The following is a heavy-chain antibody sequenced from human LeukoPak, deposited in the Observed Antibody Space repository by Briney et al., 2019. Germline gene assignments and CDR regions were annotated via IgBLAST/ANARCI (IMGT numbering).Heavy chain of an antibody. D-gene: IGHD6-19*01. V-gene: IGHV3-74*01. CDR1: GFTFSNYW. J-gene: IGHJ2*01. Sequence: QPGGSLRLSCVASGFTFSNYWMQWVRQAPGKGLEWVSRVRTDGSITTYADSVKGRFTISRDNAENTLYLQMNNLRAEDTAVYHCARSAVAGTNWYFDLWGRGTLVTVSS. CDR2: VRTDGSIT. CDR3: ARSAVAGTNWYFDL.